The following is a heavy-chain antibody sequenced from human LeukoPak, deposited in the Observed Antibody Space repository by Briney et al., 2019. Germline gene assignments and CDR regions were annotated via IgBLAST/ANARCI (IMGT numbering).Heavy chain of an antibody. CDR2: ISGSGGST. CDR1: GFTFSSYA. D-gene: IGHD2/OR15-2a*01. J-gene: IGHJ6*02. CDR3: AKDVSALSHYYGMDV. V-gene: IGHV3-23*01. Sequence: WGSLRLSCAASGFTFSSYAMSWVRQAPGKGLEWVSAISGSGGSTYYADSVKGRFTISRDNSKNTLYLQMNSLRAEDTAVYYCAKDVSALSHYYGMDVWGQGTTVTVSS.